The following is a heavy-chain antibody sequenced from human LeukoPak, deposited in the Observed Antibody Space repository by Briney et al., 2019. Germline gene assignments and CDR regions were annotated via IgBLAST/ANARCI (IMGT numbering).Heavy chain of an antibody. CDR3: AREGDGEPGY. J-gene: IGHJ3*01. CDR1: GGSISSSSYY. CDR2: IYYSGST. V-gene: IGHV4-39*02. Sequence: SETLSLTCTVSGGSISSSSYYWGWIRQPPGKGLEWIGSIYYSGSTYYNPSLKSRVTISVDTSKNQFSLKLSSVTAADTAVYYCAREGDGEPGYWGQGTMVTVSS. D-gene: IGHD4-17*01.